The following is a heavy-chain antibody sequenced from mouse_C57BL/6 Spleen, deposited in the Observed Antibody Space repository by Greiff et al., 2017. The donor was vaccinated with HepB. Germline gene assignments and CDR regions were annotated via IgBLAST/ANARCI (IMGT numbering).Heavy chain of an antibody. D-gene: IGHD2-4*01. CDR3: TTGLRRDGRD. CDR2: IDPENGDT. V-gene: IGHV14-4*01. Sequence: EVQLQQSGAELVRPGASVKLSCTASGFNIKDDYMHWVKQRPEQGLEWIGWIDPENGDTEYASKFQGKATITADTSSNTAYLQLSSLTSEDTAVYYCTTGLRRDGRDWGQGTTLTVSS. CDR1: GFNIKDDY. J-gene: IGHJ2*01.